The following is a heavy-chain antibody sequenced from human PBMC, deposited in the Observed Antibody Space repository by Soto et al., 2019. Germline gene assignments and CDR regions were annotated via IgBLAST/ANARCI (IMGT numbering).Heavy chain of an antibody. CDR2: IQDRGSPI. D-gene: IGHD2-15*01. CDR1: GFTFSREE. J-gene: IGHJ4*02. V-gene: IGHV3-48*03. CDR3: ARGYHHGSHFGH. Sequence: GGSLRLSCAVSGFTFSREEMNWVRQAPGKGLEWVAYIQDRGSPIYYGESVKGRFTISRDNAKNTLYLQMSSLTAEDTAVYYCARGYHHGSHFGHWGQGVLVTVSS.